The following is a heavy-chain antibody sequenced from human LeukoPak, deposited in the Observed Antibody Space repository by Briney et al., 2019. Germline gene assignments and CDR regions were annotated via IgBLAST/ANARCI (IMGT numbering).Heavy chain of an antibody. V-gene: IGHV4-39*07. D-gene: IGHD3-16*02. Sequence: SETLSLTCTVSGGSISSSSYYWGWIRQPPGKGLEWIGSIYYSGSTNYNPSLKSRVTISVDTSKNQFSLKLSSVTAADTAVYYCARVEHDYVWGSYRRDFDYWGQGTLVTVSS. CDR3: ARVEHDYVWGSYRRDFDY. CDR2: IYYSGST. J-gene: IGHJ4*02. CDR1: GGSISSSSYY.